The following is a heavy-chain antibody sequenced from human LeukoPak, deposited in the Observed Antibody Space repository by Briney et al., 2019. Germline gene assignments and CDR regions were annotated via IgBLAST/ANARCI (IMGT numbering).Heavy chain of an antibody. V-gene: IGHV3-21*01. CDR3: ARDAAYGDYDGVGY. CDR1: GFTFSSYS. J-gene: IGHJ4*02. D-gene: IGHD4-17*01. CDR2: ISSSSSYI. Sequence: TGGSLRLSCAASGFTFSSYSMNWVRQAPGKGLEWVSSISSSSSYIYYADSVKGRFTISRDNAKNSLYLQMNSLRAEDTAVYYCARDAAYGDYDGVGYWGQGTLVTVSS.